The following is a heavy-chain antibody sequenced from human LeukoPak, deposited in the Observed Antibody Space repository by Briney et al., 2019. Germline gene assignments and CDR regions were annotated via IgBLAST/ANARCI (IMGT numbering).Heavy chain of an antibody. V-gene: IGHV3-9*01. CDR3: AKDSSSWYYFDY. Sequence: GGSLRLSCAASGFTFDDYAMHWVRQAPGKGLEWVSGISWNSGSIGYADSVKGRFTISRDNAKNSLYLQMNSLRAEDTALYYCAKDSSSWYYFDYWGQGTLVTISS. D-gene: IGHD6-13*01. CDR2: ISWNSGSI. J-gene: IGHJ4*02. CDR1: GFTFDDYA.